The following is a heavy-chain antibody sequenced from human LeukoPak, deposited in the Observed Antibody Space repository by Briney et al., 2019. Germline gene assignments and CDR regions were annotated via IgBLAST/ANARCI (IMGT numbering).Heavy chain of an antibody. V-gene: IGHV4-39*01. CDR1: GGSISSSSYY. CDR2: IYYSGST. Sequence: SETLSLTCTVSGGSISSSSYYWGWIRQPPGKGLEWIGSIYYSGSTYYNPSLKSRVTISVDTSKNQFSLKLSSVTAADTAVYYYATGYSSGWYYYYMDVWGKGTTVTVSS. J-gene: IGHJ6*03. CDR3: ATGYSSGWYYYYMDV. D-gene: IGHD6-19*01.